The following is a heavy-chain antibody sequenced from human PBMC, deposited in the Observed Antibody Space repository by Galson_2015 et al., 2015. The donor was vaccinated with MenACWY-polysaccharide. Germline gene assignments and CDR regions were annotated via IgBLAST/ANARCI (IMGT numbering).Heavy chain of an antibody. CDR3: ARWLRTGTSSYFYNGMDV. D-gene: IGHD1-1*01. CDR2: IYPGDSDI. J-gene: IGHJ6*02. Sequence: QSGAEVKKPGGSLKVSCKGSGYSFTNYWIGWVRQMPGKGLEWMGIIYPGDSDIKYSPSFQGQVTISADKSISTAYLQWSSLKASDTAIYYCARWLRTGTSSYFYNGMDVWGQGTTVIVSS. CDR1: GYSFTNYW. V-gene: IGHV5-51*03.